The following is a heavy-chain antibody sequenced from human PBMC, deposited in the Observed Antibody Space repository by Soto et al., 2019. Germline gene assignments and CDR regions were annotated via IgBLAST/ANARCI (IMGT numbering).Heavy chain of an antibody. V-gene: IGHV3-23*01. J-gene: IGHJ5*02. CDR2: ISGSGGTT. CDR1: GFTFKSYA. CDR3: AKGRQQQLVRWFDP. D-gene: IGHD6-13*01. Sequence: GGSLRISCAASGFTFKSYAMSWVRQAPGKGLEWVSGISGSGGTTYYADSVKGRFTISRDNSKNTLYLQMNSLRAEDTAVYYCAKGRQQQLVRWFDPWGQGPLVTVSS.